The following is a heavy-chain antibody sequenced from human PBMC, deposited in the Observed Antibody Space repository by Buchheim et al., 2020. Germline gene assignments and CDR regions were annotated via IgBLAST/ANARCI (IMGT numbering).Heavy chain of an antibody. D-gene: IGHD6-19*01. V-gene: IGHV4-61*02. CDR1: GGSISSGTYY. CDR3: ARDPRSSGWYWNGMDV. J-gene: IGHJ6*02. Sequence: QVQLQESGPGLVKPSQTLSLTCTVSGGSISSGTYYWSWIRQPAGKGLEWIGRIYTSGSTNYNPSLKSRVTISVDTSKNQFSLKLSSVTGADTAVYYCARDPRSSGWYWNGMDVWGQGTT. CDR2: IYTSGST.